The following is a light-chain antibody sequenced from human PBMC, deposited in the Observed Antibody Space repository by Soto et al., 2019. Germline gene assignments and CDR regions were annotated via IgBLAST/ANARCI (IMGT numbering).Light chain of an antibody. CDR2: DAY. CDR1: QSVGHMF. V-gene: IGKV3-20*01. J-gene: IGKJ1*01. Sequence: EIVLTQSPDTLSLSPGDRATLSCRASQSVGHMFLAWFQQKPGQAPRLLIFDAYRRATGIPDRFSGSGSGTNFALTISRLEPEDFALYYCHQYASSFGTFVQGTKV. CDR3: HQYASSFGT.